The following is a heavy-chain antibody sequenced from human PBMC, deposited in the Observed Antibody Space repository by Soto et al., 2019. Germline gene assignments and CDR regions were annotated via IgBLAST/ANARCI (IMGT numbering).Heavy chain of an antibody. CDR3: ARDLRYYDSSGPVDY. V-gene: IGHV3-33*01. CDR2: IWYDGSNK. Sequence: GGSLRLSCAASGFTFSSYGMHWVRQAPGKGLEWVAVIWYDGSNKYYADSVKGRFTISRDNSKNTLYLQMNSLRAEDTAVYYCARDLRYYDSSGPVDYWGQGTLVTVSS. CDR1: GFTFSSYG. J-gene: IGHJ4*02. D-gene: IGHD3-22*01.